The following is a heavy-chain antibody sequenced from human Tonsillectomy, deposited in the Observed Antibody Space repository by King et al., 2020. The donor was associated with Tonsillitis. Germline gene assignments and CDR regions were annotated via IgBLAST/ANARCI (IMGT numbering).Heavy chain of an antibody. J-gene: IGHJ5*02. Sequence: VQLVESGGGLVKPGGSLRLSCVVSGFGFDTYTMNWVRQAPGRGLEFIASVSTSSYYIYYADSVKGRFTISRDNAQSSLYRQMSGLRVEDTAVYYCARDGDGYPFDHWGQGTLVTVSS. D-gene: IGHD5-24*01. CDR1: GFGFDTYT. CDR2: VSTSSYYI. CDR3: ARDGDGYPFDH. V-gene: IGHV3-21*01.